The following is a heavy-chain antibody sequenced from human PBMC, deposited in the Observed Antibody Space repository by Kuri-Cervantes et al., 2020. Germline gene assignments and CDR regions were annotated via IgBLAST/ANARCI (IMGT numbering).Heavy chain of an antibody. CDR3: AKHMVRGVHSYYYGMDV. V-gene: IGHV3-9*01. J-gene: IGHJ6*02. D-gene: IGHD3-10*01. CDR1: GFTFDDYA. CDR2: ISWNSGTI. Sequence: SLKISCAASGFTFDDYAMHWVRQVLGKGLEWVSGISWNSGTIAYADSVKGRFTISRDNAKNSLYLQMNSLRAEDTALYYCAKHMVRGVHSYYYGMDVWGQGTTVTVSS.